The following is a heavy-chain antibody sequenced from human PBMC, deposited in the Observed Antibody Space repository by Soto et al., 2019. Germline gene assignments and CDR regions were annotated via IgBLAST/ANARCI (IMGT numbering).Heavy chain of an antibody. V-gene: IGHV3-53*01. J-gene: IGHJ6*02. CDR3: ARGIAARPPLYYYGMAG. CDR2: IYGGGST. Sequence: GGSLRLSCAASGFTVSSYYMSWVRQAPGKGLEWGAGIYGGGSTDYAYSGKVRVTISGDNSKNTLYLDMNSLRAADTAVYYCARGIAARPPLYYYGMAGWGQATTVTVSS. D-gene: IGHD6-6*01. CDR1: GFTVSSYY.